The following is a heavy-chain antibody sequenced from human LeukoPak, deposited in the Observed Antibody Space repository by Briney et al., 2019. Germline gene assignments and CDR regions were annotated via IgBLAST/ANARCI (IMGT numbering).Heavy chain of an antibody. Sequence: GGSLRLSCAASGFTFSSYWMSWVRQAPGKGLEWVANIKQDGSEKYYVDSVKGRFTISRDNAKNSLYLQMNSLRAKDTAVYYCARVSHSYYDILTGYYAFDYWGQGTLVTVSS. V-gene: IGHV3-7*01. J-gene: IGHJ4*02. CDR3: ARVSHSYYDILTGYYAFDY. CDR1: GFTFSSYW. CDR2: IKQDGSEK. D-gene: IGHD3-9*01.